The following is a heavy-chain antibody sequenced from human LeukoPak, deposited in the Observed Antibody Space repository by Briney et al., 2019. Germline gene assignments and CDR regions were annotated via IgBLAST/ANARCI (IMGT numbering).Heavy chain of an antibody. CDR1: GGSISSSSYY. CDR2: IYHSGST. J-gene: IGHJ4*02. D-gene: IGHD3-10*01. Sequence: SETLSLTCTVSGGSISSSSYYWGWIRQPPGKGLEWIGYIYHSGSTYYNPSLKSRVTISVDTSKNQFSLKLSSVTAADTAVYYCARGLRDTMVRGVINIWGQGTLVTVSS. CDR3: ARGLRDTMVRGVINI. V-gene: IGHV4-39*07.